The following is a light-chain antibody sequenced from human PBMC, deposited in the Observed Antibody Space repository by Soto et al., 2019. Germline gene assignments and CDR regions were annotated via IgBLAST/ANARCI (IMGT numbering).Light chain of an antibody. V-gene: IGLV2-14*01. J-gene: IGLJ1*01. CDR2: DVS. Sequence: QSALTQPASLSGSSGQSITISCPGTSSVVGGYNYVSWYQQYPGKAPKLMIYDVSNRPSGVSNRFSGSKSGNTASLTISGLQAEDEADYYCSSYTTYITPVFGTGTKVTVL. CDR3: SSYTTYITPV. CDR1: SSVVGGYNY.